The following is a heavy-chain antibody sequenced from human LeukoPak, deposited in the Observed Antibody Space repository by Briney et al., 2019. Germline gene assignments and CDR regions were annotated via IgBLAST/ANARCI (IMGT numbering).Heavy chain of an antibody. D-gene: IGHD3-3*01. CDR2: ISSSSNSI. V-gene: IGHV3-21*04. Sequence: GGSLRLSCAASGFTFSIYNMHWVHQAPGKGLEWVSTISSSSNSIFYADSVKGRFTISRDNAKNSLYLQMNSLRAEDTAVYYCAKGRRFLEAEGAFDIWGQGTMATVSS. J-gene: IGHJ3*02. CDR3: AKGRRFLEAEGAFDI. CDR1: GFTFSIYN.